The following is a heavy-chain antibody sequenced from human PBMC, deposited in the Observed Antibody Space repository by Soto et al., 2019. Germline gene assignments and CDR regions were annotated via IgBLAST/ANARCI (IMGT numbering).Heavy chain of an antibody. CDR2: IYYTGST. Sequence: PSETLSLTCSVSGGSISSRSYYWGWIRQPPGKGLEWIGSIYYTGSTYYNPSLKSRVTISVDTSKNQFSLKLSSVTAADTAVYYCARHVSSWYSPGDYWGQGTLVTVSS. D-gene: IGHD6-13*01. CDR3: ARHVSSWYSPGDY. CDR1: GGSISSRSYY. V-gene: IGHV4-39*01. J-gene: IGHJ4*02.